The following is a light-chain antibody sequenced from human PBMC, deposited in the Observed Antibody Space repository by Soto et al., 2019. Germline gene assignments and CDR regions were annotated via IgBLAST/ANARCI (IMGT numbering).Light chain of an antibody. Sequence: QSAMTQPRSVSGSPGQSVTISCTGTISDVGGYNYVSWYQQHPGKAPKLMIYDVSKRPSGVPDRFSGSKSGNTASLTISGLQAEDEADYYCCSYAGSDTFEGVVFGGGTKVTVL. CDR1: ISDVGGYNY. CDR2: DVS. J-gene: IGLJ2*01. V-gene: IGLV2-11*01. CDR3: CSYAGSDTFEGVV.